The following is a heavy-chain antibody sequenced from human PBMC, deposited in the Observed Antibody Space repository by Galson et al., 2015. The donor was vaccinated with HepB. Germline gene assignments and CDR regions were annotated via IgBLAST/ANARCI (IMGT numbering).Heavy chain of an antibody. V-gene: IGHV5-51*01. CDR2: IFPGDSDT. Sequence: QSGAEVKKPGESLKISCKDAEYSLSTYWIAWVRQTPGRGLEWMGIIFPGDSDTRYSPSFEGQVTISVDKSISTAYLQWSSLKSSDTAMYYCARPRERSSLHDGFDVWGQGTLVTVSS. CDR1: EYSLSTYW. CDR3: ARPRERSSLHDGFDV. D-gene: IGHD3-10*01. J-gene: IGHJ3*01.